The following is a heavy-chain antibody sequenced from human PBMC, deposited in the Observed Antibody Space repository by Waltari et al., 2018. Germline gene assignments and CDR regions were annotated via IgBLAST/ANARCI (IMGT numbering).Heavy chain of an antibody. V-gene: IGHV3-11*01. Sequence: QVQLVESGGGLVEPGGSLILSCAASCLLCSDCYLRWVRQGPGKGLEWVAYLSSSGRPIYYADSVKARFTISRDTAKNSLYLQMNSMRVEDTAVYYCARDPGLLISGVDYWGQGTLVTVSS. CDR2: LSSSGRPI. CDR1: CLLCSDCY. J-gene: IGHJ4*02. D-gene: IGHD3-10*01. CDR3: ARDPGLLISGVDY.